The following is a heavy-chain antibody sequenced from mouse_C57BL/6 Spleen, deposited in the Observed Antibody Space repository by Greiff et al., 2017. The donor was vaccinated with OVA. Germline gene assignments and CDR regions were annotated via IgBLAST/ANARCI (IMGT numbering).Heavy chain of an antibody. CDR3: ARYIYDYYAMDY. V-gene: IGHV7-3*01. CDR1: GFTFTDYY. D-gene: IGHD2-3*01. Sequence: EVKLVESGGGLVQPGGSLSLSCAASGFTFTDYYMSWVRQPPGKALEWLGFIRNKANGYTTEYSASVKGRFTISRDNSQSILYLQMNALRAEDSATYYCARYIYDYYAMDYWGQGTSVTVSS. J-gene: IGHJ4*01. CDR2: IRNKANGYTT.